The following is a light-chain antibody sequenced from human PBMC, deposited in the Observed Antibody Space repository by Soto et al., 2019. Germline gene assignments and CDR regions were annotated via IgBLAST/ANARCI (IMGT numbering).Light chain of an antibody. CDR2: AAS. CDR3: QQSYSSPLT. V-gene: IGKV1-39*01. CDR1: HSISNY. J-gene: IGKJ4*01. Sequence: DIQMTQSPSSLSASVGDGVTITCRASHSISNYLNWYQQRPGKAPNLLIYAASSLRSGVPSRFSGSGSGTDFTLTISSLQPEDFATYSCQQSYSSPLTFGGGTKVEIK.